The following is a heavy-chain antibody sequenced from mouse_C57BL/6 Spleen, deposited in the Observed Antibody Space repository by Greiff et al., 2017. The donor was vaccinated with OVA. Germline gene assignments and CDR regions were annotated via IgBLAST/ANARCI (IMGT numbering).Heavy chain of an antibody. J-gene: IGHJ2*01. Sequence: VQLQQSGAELVKPGASVKLSCTASGFTITDYYMHWVKQRTEQGLEWIGRIDPEDGETKYAPKFQGKATITADTSSNTAYLQLSSLTSEDTAVYYCAMPPQGSCYFDYWGQGTTLTVSS. CDR2: IDPEDGET. V-gene: IGHV14-2*01. CDR3: AMPPQGSCYFDY. D-gene: IGHD3-2*02. CDR1: GFTITDYY.